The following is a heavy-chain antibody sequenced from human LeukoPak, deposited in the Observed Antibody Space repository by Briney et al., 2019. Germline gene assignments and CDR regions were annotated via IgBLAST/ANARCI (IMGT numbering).Heavy chain of an antibody. CDR1: GGSIRNGNW. CDR3: ARDRGGRRYYCDEGANAFDI. D-gene: IGHD3-22*01. J-gene: IGHJ3*02. CDR2: VFHSGTT. Sequence: SETLSLTCAVSGGSIRNGNWWSWVRQPPGKGLQWIGEVFHSGTTNYNPSLKSRVTISVDTSKNQFSLKLSSVTAADTAVYYCARDRGGRRYYCDEGANAFDIWGQGTMVTVSS. V-gene: IGHV4-4*02.